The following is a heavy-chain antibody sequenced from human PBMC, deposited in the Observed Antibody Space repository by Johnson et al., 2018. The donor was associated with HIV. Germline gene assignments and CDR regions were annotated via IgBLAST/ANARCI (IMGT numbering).Heavy chain of an antibody. CDR2: ISGSGGST. Sequence: VQLVESGGGVVQPGRSLRLSCAASGFTFSDYYMSWIRQAPGKGLEWVSTISGSGGSTYYADSVKGRFTISRDNSKNTLYLQMNSLRAEDTAVYYCAKAVAARPQGNDGAFDIWGQGTMVTVSS. D-gene: IGHD6-6*01. CDR1: GFTFSDYY. V-gene: IGHV3-23*04. J-gene: IGHJ3*02. CDR3: AKAVAARPQGNDGAFDI.